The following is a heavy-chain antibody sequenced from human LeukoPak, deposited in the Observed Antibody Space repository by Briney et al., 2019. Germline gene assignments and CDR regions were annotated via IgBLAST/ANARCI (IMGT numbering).Heavy chain of an antibody. J-gene: IGHJ4*02. Sequence: GGSLRLSCAASGFTFSSYGMHWVRQAPGKGLEWVAFIRYDGSNKYYADSVKGRFTISRDNSKNTLYLQMNSLRADDTALYYCARGGSAWFPDDYWGQGTLVTVSS. V-gene: IGHV3-30*02. CDR1: GFTFSSYG. CDR2: IRYDGSNK. CDR3: ARGGSAWFPDDY. D-gene: IGHD6-19*01.